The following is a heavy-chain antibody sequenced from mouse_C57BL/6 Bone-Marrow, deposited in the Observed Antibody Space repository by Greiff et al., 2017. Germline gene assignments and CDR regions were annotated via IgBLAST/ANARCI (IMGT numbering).Heavy chain of an antibody. CDR2: IDPSDSYT. CDR3: AGGLFAY. J-gene: IGHJ3*01. Sequence: VQLQQPGAELVMPGASVKLSCKASGYTFTSYWMHWVKQRPGQGLEWIGEIDPSDSYTNYNHKFKGKSTLTVDKSSSTAYMQLSSLTYEASAVYYSAGGLFAYWGQGTLVTVSA. V-gene: IGHV1-69*01. CDR1: GYTFTSYW.